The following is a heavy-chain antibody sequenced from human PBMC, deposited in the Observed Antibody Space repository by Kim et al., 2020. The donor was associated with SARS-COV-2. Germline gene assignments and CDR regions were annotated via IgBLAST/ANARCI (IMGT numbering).Heavy chain of an antibody. D-gene: IGHD1-26*01. J-gene: IGHJ5*02. CDR1: GYSFTSYW. CDR2: IYPGDSDT. CDR3: ARQPTRYKIVGATSGWFDP. V-gene: IGHV5-51*01. Sequence: GESLKISCKGSGYSFTSYWIGWVRQMPGKGLEWMGIIYPGDSDTRYSPSFQGQVTISADKSISTAYLQWSSLKASDTAMYYCARQPTRYKIVGATSGWFDPWGQGTLVTVSS.